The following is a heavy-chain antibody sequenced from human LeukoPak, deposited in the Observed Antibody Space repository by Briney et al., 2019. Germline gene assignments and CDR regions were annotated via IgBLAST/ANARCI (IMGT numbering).Heavy chain of an antibody. D-gene: IGHD6-13*01. CDR1: GFSFSAYW. CDR2: INPAGSET. V-gene: IGHV3-7*01. J-gene: IGHJ4*02. Sequence: GGSLRLSCAASGFSFSAYWMTWVRQAPGTGLEWVANINPAGSETYYVDPVKGRFSIFRDNAKNLVYLQMNSLRAEDTAVYHCARFGYAAAVDVWGQGTPVTVSS. CDR3: ARFGYAAAVDV.